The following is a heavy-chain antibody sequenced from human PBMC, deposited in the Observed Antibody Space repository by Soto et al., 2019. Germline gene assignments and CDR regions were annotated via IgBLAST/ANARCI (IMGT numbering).Heavy chain of an antibody. J-gene: IGHJ6*03. V-gene: IGHV4-31*03. CDR2: IYYSGST. CDR3: ARDNGGVYDFWRRFRYYYYYMDV. D-gene: IGHD3-3*01. CDR1: GGSISSGGYY. Sequence: QVQLQESGPGLVKPSQTPSLTCTVSGGSISSGGYYWSWIRQHPGKGLEWIGYIYYSGSTYYNPSLKSRVTISVDTSKNQFSLKLSSVTAADTAVYYCARDNGGVYDFWRRFRYYYYYMDVWGKGTTVTVSS.